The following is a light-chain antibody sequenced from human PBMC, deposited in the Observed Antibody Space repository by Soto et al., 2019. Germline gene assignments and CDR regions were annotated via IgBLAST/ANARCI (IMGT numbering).Light chain of an antibody. CDR1: NSNIGINY. J-gene: IGLJ2*01. Sequence: QSVLTQPPSVSAAPGQKVTISCSGSNSNIGINYVSWYQHLPGTAPKLLIYDSIERPSGIPDRFSGSKSGTSATLDITGLQTGDEAHYFCATWDNSLLSVVFGGGTKVTVL. CDR2: DSI. CDR3: ATWDNSLLSVV. V-gene: IGLV1-51*01.